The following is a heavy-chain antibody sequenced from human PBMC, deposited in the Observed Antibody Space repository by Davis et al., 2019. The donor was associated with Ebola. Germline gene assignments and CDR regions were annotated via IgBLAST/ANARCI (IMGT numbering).Heavy chain of an antibody. CDR3: ARTVGPITHYFDY. J-gene: IGHJ4*02. CDR2: IYSSGST. Sequence: PSETLSLTCTVSGDSISSHYWSWIRQPPGKGLEWIGYIYSSGSTNYNPSLKSRVTISVDTSKKQVSLRLTSVTPADTAVYYCARTVGPITHYFDYWGQGTLVTVSS. D-gene: IGHD1-14*01. CDR1: GDSISSHY. V-gene: IGHV4-59*11.